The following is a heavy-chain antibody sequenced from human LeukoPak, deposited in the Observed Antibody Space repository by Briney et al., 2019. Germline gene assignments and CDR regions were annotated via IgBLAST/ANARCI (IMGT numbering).Heavy chain of an antibody. CDR3: AKGVRKSLLGLLRIDSLSYFDY. D-gene: IGHD2-15*01. CDR2: ISGSGGST. V-gene: IGHV3-23*01. Sequence: EPGGSLRLSCAASGFTFSSYAMSWVRQAPGKGLEWVSAISGSGGSTYYADSVKGRFTISRDNSKNTLYLQMNSLRAEDTAVYYCAKGVRKSLLGLLRIDSLSYFDYWGQGTLVTVSS. J-gene: IGHJ4*02. CDR1: GFTFSSYA.